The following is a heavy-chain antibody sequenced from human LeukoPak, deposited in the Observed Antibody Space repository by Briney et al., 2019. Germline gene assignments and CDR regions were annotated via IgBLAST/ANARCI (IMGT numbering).Heavy chain of an antibody. CDR3: ARVGIAIIGRGPVDY. CDR2: IRSKTYGGAP. D-gene: IGHD2-21*01. Sequence: PGRSLRLSCAASGFTFGDYAMSWVRQAPGKGLEWVGFIRSKTYGGAPDYGASVRGRFTIYRDDSKSIAYLQMNSLEIEDTAMYYCARVGIAIIGRGPVDYWGQGTLVTVSS. V-gene: IGHV3-49*04. CDR1: GFTFGDYA. J-gene: IGHJ4*02.